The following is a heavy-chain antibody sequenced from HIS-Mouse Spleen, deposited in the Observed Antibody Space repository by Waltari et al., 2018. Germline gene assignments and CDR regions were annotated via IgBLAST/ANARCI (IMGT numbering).Heavy chain of an antibody. J-gene: IGHJ2*01. V-gene: IGHV4-39*07. Sequence: QLQLQESGPGLVKPSETLSLTCTVSGGSISSSSYYWGWIRQPPGQGLEWIGSIYCSGSNYHNPSLKSRVTISVDTSKNQFSLKLSSVTAADTAVYYCAREIPYSSSWYDWYFDLWGRGTLVTVSS. CDR1: GGSISSSSYY. CDR2: IYCSGSN. D-gene: IGHD6-13*01. CDR3: AREIPYSSSWYDWYFDL.